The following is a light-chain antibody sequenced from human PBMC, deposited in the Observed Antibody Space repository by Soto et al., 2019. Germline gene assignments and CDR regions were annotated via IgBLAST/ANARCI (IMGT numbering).Light chain of an antibody. V-gene: IGKV3-15*01. CDR3: QRYNNWPLT. CDR1: QTINNN. CDR2: GAS. J-gene: IGKJ4*01. Sequence: VMTQAPATLSVSPGERATLSCRASQTINNNVAWYQLKDGQVPRLLIYGASTRATDIPARFSGSGSGTEFTLTINSLQSEDSAVYYCQRYNNWPLTFGGGTKVDIK.